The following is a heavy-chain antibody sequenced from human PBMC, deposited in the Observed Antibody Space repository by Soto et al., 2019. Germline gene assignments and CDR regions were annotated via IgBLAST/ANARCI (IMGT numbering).Heavy chain of an antibody. Sequence: PVGSLRLSCAASGFTFSGYYMSWIRQAPGKGLEWVSYISSSGSTIYYADSVKGRFTISRDNAKNSLYLQMNSLRAGDTAVYYCARQGPAMVRKYYFDYWGQGTLVTVSS. CDR3: ARQGPAMVRKYYFDY. J-gene: IGHJ4*02. CDR1: GFTFSGYY. D-gene: IGHD3-10*01. V-gene: IGHV3-11*01. CDR2: ISSSGSTI.